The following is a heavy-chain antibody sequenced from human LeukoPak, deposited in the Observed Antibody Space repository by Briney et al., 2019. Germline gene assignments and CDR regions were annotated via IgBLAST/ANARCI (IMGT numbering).Heavy chain of an antibody. Sequence: GGSLRLSCAASGFTFSSYAMSWFRQAPGKGLEWVSAISGSGGSTYYADSVKGRFTISRDNSKNTLYLQMNSLRAEDTAVYYCAKRYCSGGSCYFSPYYFDYWGQGTLVTVSS. V-gene: IGHV3-23*01. J-gene: IGHJ4*02. CDR2: ISGSGGST. CDR1: GFTFSSYA. CDR3: AKRYCSGGSCYFSPYYFDY. D-gene: IGHD2-15*01.